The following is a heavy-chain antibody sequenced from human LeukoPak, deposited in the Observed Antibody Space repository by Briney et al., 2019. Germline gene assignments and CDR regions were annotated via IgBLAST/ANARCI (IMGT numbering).Heavy chain of an antibody. V-gene: IGHV1-2*06. CDR2: INPNSGGT. J-gene: IGHJ4*02. D-gene: IGHD5-18*01. Sequence: GASVKVSCKASGYTFTGYYMHWVRQAPGQGLEWMGRINPNSGGTNYAQKFQGRVTMTRDTSISTVYMELSRLRSDDTAVYYCARDRSTAMAIFDYWGQGTLVTVSS. CDR1: GYTFTGYY. CDR3: ARDRSTAMAIFDY.